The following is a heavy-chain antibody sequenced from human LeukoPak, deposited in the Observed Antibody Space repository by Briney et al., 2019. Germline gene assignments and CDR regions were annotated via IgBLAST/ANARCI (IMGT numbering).Heavy chain of an antibody. CDR1: GYTFTGYY. J-gene: IGHJ4*02. D-gene: IGHD3-22*01. CDR2: INPNSGGT. V-gene: IGHV1-2*02. Sequence: ASVKVSCKASGYTFTGYYMHWVLQAPGQGLEWMGWINPNSGGTNYAQKFQGRVTMTRDTSISTAYMELSRLRTDDTAVYYRARSDRSGYYDKYYFDYWGQGTLVTVSS. CDR3: ARSDRSGYYDKYYFDY.